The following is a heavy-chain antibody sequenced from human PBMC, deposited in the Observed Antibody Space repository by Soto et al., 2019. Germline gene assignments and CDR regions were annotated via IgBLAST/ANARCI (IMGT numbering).Heavy chain of an antibody. Sequence: QVPLVQSAAEVKKPGASVKVSCKASGYTFTTFGITWVRKAPGQGREWMGWISPYNGYTNYAQKLQGRVTMTTDTLTSTAYMELRSLRSDDTAVYYCARDWACTSTTCYEEYFDYWGQGTLVTVSS. J-gene: IGHJ4*02. V-gene: IGHV1-18*01. CDR2: ISPYNGYT. CDR3: ARDWACTSTTCYEEYFDY. D-gene: IGHD2-2*01. CDR1: GYTFTTFG.